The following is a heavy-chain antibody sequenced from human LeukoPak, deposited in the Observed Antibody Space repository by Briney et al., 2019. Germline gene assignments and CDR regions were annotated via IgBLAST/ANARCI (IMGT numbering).Heavy chain of an antibody. V-gene: IGHV3-23*01. CDR1: GFTFSSYG. D-gene: IGHD3-22*01. CDR2: ISGSGGST. J-gene: IGHJ4*02. Sequence: GGTLRLSCAASGFTFSSYGMSWVRQAPGKGLEWVSAISGSGGSTYYAGSVKGRFTISRDNSKNTLYLQMNSLRAEDTAVYYCAKAADKITASGYYYYWGQGTLVTVSS. CDR3: AKAADKITASGYYYY.